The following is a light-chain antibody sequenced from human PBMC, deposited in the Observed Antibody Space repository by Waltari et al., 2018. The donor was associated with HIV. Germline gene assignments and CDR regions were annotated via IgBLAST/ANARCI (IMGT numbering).Light chain of an antibody. CDR3: QQYNNWPPA. V-gene: IGKV3-15*01. CDR1: QSVSSN. J-gene: IGKJ5*01. CDR2: GAS. Sequence: EIVMTQSPATLSVSPGERATLSCRASQSVSSNLAWYQQKPGRAPRLLISGASTRATGIPARFSGSGSGTEFTLTISSLQSEDFAVYYCQQYNNWPPAFGQGTRLEI.